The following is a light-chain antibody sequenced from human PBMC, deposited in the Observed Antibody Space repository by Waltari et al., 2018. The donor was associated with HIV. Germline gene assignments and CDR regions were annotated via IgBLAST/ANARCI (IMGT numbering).Light chain of an antibody. Sequence: AVTQPASVSGLPGQSTTISCTGDDTDFSLYKFVSWYQQHSGKPPRLILYDVDSRASVVSDRVSGSMSGNTASLTISGLRAEDEGHYYCASFTGDNTVMFGGGTEVTVL. J-gene: IGLJ3*02. CDR2: DVD. CDR1: DTDFSLYKF. V-gene: IGLV2-14*03. CDR3: ASFTGDNTVM.